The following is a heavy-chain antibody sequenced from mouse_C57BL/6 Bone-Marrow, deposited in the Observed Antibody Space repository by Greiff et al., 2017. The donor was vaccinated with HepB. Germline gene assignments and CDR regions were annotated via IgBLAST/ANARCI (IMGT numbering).Heavy chain of an antibody. V-gene: IGHV1-59*01. CDR1: GYTFTSYW. CDR2: IDPSDSYT. Sequence: QVQLQQPGAELVRPGTSVKLSCKASGYTFTSYWMHWVKQRPGQGLEWIGVIDPSDSYTNYNQKFKGKATLTVDTSSSTAYMQLSSLTSEDSAVYYCAREVFTTSYWYFDVWGTGTTVTVSS. J-gene: IGHJ1*03. CDR3: AREVFTTSYWYFDV. D-gene: IGHD1-1*01.